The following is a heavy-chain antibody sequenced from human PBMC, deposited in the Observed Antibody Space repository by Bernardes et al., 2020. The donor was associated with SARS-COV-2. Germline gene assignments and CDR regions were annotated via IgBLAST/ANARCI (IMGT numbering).Heavy chain of an antibody. Sequence: SETLSLTCTVSGGSVSICSDYWNWVRQPAGKGLEWIGRIYTSGSTKYNPSLNSRVTISIDTSMNQFSLKLSSVTAADTAVYYCARIKVYYDSNGQPAYYFDYWGQGTLVTVSS. D-gene: IGHD3-22*01. CDR2: IYTSGST. J-gene: IGHJ4*02. CDR1: GGSVSICSDY. CDR3: ARIKVYYDSNGQPAYYFDY. V-gene: IGHV4-61*02.